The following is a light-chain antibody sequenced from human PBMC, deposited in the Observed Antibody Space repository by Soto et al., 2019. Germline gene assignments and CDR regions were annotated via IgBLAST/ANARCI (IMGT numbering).Light chain of an antibody. Sequence: EIVLTQSPGTLSLSPGERATLSCRASQSVTSGYLGWYQQKPGQAPRLLIYGASSRATGISDRFSGSGSGTDFTPPISRLEPEDFAVYYCQQYATSPPMYTFGQGTKVEIK. J-gene: IGKJ2*01. CDR2: GAS. CDR1: QSVTSGY. CDR3: QQYATSPPMYT. V-gene: IGKV3-20*01.